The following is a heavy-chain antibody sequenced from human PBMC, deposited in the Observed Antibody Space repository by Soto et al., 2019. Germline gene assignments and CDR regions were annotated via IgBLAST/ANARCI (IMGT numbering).Heavy chain of an antibody. CDR1: GGSISSYY. CDR3: ASSYSSGWYYFDY. Sequence: QVQLQESGPGLVKPSETLSLTCTVSGGSISSYYWSWIRQPPGKGLEWIGYIYYSGSTNYNPSLKSRVTISVDTSKNPLSVKLSSVTAADTAVYYCASSYSSGWYYFDYWGQGTLVTVSS. D-gene: IGHD6-19*01. CDR2: IYYSGST. V-gene: IGHV4-59*01. J-gene: IGHJ4*02.